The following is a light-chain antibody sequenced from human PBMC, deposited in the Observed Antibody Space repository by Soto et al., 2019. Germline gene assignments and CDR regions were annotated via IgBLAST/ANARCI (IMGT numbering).Light chain of an antibody. CDR2: RAS. Sequence: EIVMTQSPATLSVSPGETATLTCRASQTVSYNFAWYQQKPGQPPRLLFYRASTRATGVPDRFSASGFATDFTLSINGLQSEAFALYYCQQYDDWPRWTLGQGTKVEMK. V-gene: IGKV3-15*01. CDR1: QTVSYN. J-gene: IGKJ1*01. CDR3: QQYDDWPRWT.